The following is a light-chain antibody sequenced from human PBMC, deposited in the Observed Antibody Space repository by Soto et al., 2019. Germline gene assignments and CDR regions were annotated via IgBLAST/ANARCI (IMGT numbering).Light chain of an antibody. J-gene: IGKJ1*01. CDR1: QSVSTN. CDR3: QQYVSSPRT. Sequence: EIVLTQSPATLSVSPGERATLSCRASQSVSTNLAWYQQKPGQAPRLLIYGASTRATGIPDRFSGGESGTGFTLTISRLEPEDFAVYYCQQYVSSPRTFGQGTKV. CDR2: GAS. V-gene: IGKV3-20*01.